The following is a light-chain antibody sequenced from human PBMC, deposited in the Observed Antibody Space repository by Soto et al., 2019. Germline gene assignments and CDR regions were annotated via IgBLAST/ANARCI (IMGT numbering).Light chain of an antibody. Sequence: EIVLTQSPGTLSLSPGERATLSCRASHSLNSFYLAWYHQKPGQAPRLLIYGSSNRATGIPDRFSGSGSGTDFTLTISRLDPEDFAVYYCQKYYISPRTFGQATKVEVK. CDR3: QKYYISPRT. V-gene: IGKV3-20*01. CDR1: HSLNSFY. J-gene: IGKJ1*01. CDR2: GSS.